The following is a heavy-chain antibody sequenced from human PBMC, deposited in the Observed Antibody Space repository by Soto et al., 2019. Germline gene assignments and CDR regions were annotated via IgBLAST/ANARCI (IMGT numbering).Heavy chain of an antibody. J-gene: IGHJ4*02. CDR1: GYTFTSYG. Sequence: QVQLVQSGAEVKKPGASVKVSCKASGYTFTSYGISWVRQAPGQGLEWMGWISAYNGNTNYAHKLEGRVTMTTDTPTRTAYMELRSRRSDDTAVYYGARDNGYESDYWGQGTLVTVSS. CDR2: ISAYNGNT. D-gene: IGHD5-12*01. CDR3: ARDNGYESDY. V-gene: IGHV1-18*01.